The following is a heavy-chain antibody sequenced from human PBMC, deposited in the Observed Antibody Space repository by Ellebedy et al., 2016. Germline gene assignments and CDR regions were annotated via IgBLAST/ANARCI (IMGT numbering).Heavy chain of an antibody. CDR2: ISSSSTSI. D-gene: IGHD2-15*01. Sequence: GGSLRLSCAASGFTFSLYSMNWVRQAPGKGLEWVSAISSSSTSIFYSDSGKGRFTISRDNAKTSLFLHMNSLRAEDTAVYYCSKGDMVAGMDVWGQGTTVTVSS. CDR1: GFTFSLYS. CDR3: SKGDMVAGMDV. J-gene: IGHJ6*02. V-gene: IGHV3-21*01.